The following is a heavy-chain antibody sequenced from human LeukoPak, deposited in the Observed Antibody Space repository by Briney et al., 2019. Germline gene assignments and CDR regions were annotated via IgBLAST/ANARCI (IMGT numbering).Heavy chain of an antibody. V-gene: IGHV3-66*01. CDR1: GCTVSSNY. CDR3: AINWNYYYGMDV. J-gene: IGHJ6*02. Sequence: GGSLRLSCAASGCTVSSNYMSWVRQAPGKGLEWVSVIYSGGSTYYADSVKGRFTISRDNSKNTLYLQMNSLRAEDTAVYYCAINWNYYYGMDVWGQGTTVTVSS. CDR2: IYSGGST. D-gene: IGHD1-1*01.